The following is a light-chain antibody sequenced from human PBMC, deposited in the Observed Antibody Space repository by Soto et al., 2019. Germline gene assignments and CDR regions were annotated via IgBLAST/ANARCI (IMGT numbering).Light chain of an antibody. J-gene: IGKJ5*01. Sequence: DIQMTQSPSSRSASVGDRVIITCRASESIARHLNWYQQKPGRAPNLLIYAASSLQNGVPSRFRGGGSGTDFTLTISNLQPEDFATYYCQQTYSTLSITFGQGTRLEIK. CDR3: QQTYSTLSIT. CDR2: AAS. V-gene: IGKV1-39*01. CDR1: ESIARH.